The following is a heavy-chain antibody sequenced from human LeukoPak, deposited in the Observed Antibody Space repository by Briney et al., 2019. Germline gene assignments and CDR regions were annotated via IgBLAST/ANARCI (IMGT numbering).Heavy chain of an antibody. D-gene: IGHD3-10*01. V-gene: IGHV4-59*01. J-gene: IGHJ6*03. CDR2: IYYSGST. CDR3: AGIPMDTLSTYYYYYMDV. CDR1: GGSISSYY. Sequence: SETLSLTCTVSGGSISSYYWSWIRQPPGKGLEWIGYIYYSGSTNYNPSLKSRVTISVDTSKNQFSLKLSSVTAADTAVYYCAGIPMDTLSTYYYYYMDVWGKGTTVTISS.